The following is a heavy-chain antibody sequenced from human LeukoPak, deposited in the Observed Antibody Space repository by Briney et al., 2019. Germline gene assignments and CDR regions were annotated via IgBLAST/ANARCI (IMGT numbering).Heavy chain of an antibody. CDR3: ARVVGGYCSSTSCPAPFDY. CDR1: GDSVSSNSAA. V-gene: IGHV6-1*01. D-gene: IGHD2-2*01. Sequence: KASQTLSLTCAISGDSVSSNSAAWNWIRQSPSRGLEWLGRTYYRSKWYNDYAVSVKSRITINPDTSKNQFSLQLNSVTPEDTAVYYCARVVGGYCSSTSCPAPFDYWGQGTLVTVSS. CDR2: TYYRSKWYN. J-gene: IGHJ4*02.